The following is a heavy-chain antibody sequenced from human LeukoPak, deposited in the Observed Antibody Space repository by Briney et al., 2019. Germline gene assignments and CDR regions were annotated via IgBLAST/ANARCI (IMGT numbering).Heavy chain of an antibody. CDR2: IYHSGST. CDR1: GYSISSGYY. D-gene: IGHD2-15*01. CDR3: ARCGGSSGAFYY. Sequence: SETLSLTCTVSGYSISSGYYWGWIRPPPGKGLEWIGSIYHSGSTYYNPSRKSRVTISVDTSKNQFSLKLSSVTAADTAGYYWARCGGSSGAFYYWGQGTLLTVSS. J-gene: IGHJ4*02. V-gene: IGHV4-38-2*02.